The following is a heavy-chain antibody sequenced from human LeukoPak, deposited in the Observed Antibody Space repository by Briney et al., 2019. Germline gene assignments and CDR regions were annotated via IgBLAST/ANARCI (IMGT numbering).Heavy chain of an antibody. D-gene: IGHD2-2*01. Sequence: PSETLSLTCTVSGGSISSYYWSWIRQPAGKGLDWIGRIYTSGSTNYNPSLKSRITMSVDTSKNQFSLKLSSVTAADTAVYYCARDTDCSSTSCFPYYYYMDVWGKGTTVTVSS. CDR2: IYTSGST. V-gene: IGHV4-4*07. J-gene: IGHJ6*03. CDR1: GGSISSYY. CDR3: ARDTDCSSTSCFPYYYYMDV.